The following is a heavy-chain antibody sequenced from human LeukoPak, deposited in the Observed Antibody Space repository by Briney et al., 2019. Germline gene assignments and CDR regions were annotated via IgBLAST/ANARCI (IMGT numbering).Heavy chain of an antibody. Sequence: ASVKVSCKASGYTFTGYFINWVRQAPGQGLEWMGWINPNSGGTKYAQKFQGRVTMTRDTSIGTAYMELSTLRSDDTAVYYCAAPSSWYGSDAFDIWGQGTMVTVSS. CDR3: AAPSSWYGSDAFDI. V-gene: IGHV1-2*02. CDR2: INPNSGGT. D-gene: IGHD6-13*01. J-gene: IGHJ3*02. CDR1: GYTFTGYF.